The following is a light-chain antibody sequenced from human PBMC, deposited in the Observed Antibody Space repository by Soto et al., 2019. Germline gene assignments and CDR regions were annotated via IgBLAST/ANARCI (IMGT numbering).Light chain of an antibody. Sequence: DIPMTQSPSSLSASVGDRVTITCQASQYISNYLNWYQQKPGKAPKLLIYDASNLETGIPSRFNGSGSGTDFTFTINSLQPGDIATYYCQHYQTLPLTFGGGTQVEIK. CDR1: QYISNY. CDR2: DAS. CDR3: QHYQTLPLT. J-gene: IGKJ4*01. V-gene: IGKV1-33*01.